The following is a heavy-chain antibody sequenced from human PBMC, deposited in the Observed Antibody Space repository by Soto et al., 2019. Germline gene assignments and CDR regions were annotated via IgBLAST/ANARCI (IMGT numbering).Heavy chain of an antibody. D-gene: IGHD2-21*01. CDR2: ISYDGSNK. V-gene: IGHV3-30-3*01. J-gene: IGHJ2*01. CDR3: ARDRDLVGIVSGGYFDL. CDR1: GFTFSSYA. Sequence: QVQLVESGGGVVQPGRSLRLSCAASGFTFSSYAMHWVRQAPGKGLEWVAVISYDGSNKYYADSVKGRFTISRDNSKNTLYLQMNSLRAEDTAVYYCARDRDLVGIVSGGYFDLWGRGTLVTVSS.